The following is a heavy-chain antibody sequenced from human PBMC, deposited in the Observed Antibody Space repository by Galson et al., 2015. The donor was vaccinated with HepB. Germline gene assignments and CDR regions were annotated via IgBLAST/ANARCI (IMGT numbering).Heavy chain of an antibody. CDR2: ISGSGLST. CDR3: ASGGLHFFNGMDV. J-gene: IGHJ6*02. Sequence: SLRLSCAASGFTFSSYAMNWVRQAPGKGLEWVSGISGSGLSTYYADSVTGRFTISRDNSENTLHLQMNSLRAEDTALYYCASGGLHFFNGMDVWGQGTTVTVSS. D-gene: IGHD3-16*01. V-gene: IGHV3-23*01. CDR1: GFTFSSYA.